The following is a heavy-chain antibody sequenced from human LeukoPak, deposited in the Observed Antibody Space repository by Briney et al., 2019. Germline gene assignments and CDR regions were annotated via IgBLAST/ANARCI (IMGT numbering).Heavy chain of an antibody. V-gene: IGHV1-69*01. CDR2: IIPIFGTA. D-gene: IGHD2-21*02. CDR3: ARAPLIAYCGGDCEYYFDY. Sequence: ASVKVSCKASGGTFSSYAISWVRQAPGQGLEWMGGIIPIFGTANYAQKFQGRVTITADESTSTACMELSSLRSEDTAVYYCARAPLIAYCGGDCEYYFDYWGQGTLVTVSS. J-gene: IGHJ4*02. CDR1: GGTFSSYA.